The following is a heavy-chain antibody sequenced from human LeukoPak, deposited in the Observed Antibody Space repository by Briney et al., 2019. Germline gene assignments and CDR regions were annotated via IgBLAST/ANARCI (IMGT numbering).Heavy chain of an antibody. CDR2: INPNSGGT. V-gene: IGHV1-2*04. J-gene: IGHJ6*02. CDR1: GYTFTGYY. D-gene: IGHD6-13*01. Sequence: ASVKVSCKASGYTFTGYYMHWVRQAPGQGLEWMGWINPNSGGTNYAQKLQGWVTMTRDTSISTAYMELSRLRSDDTAVYYCARTSSSWYSKSYYYYGMDVWGQGTTVTVSS. CDR3: ARTSSSWYSKSYYYYGMDV.